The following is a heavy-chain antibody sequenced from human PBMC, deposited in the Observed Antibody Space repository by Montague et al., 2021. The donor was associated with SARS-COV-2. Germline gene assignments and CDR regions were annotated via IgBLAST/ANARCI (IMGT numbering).Heavy chain of an antibody. D-gene: IGHD2-21*01. Sequence: SETLSLTCTVSGGSISSSSYYWGWIRQPPGKGLEWIGTIYYGRSTYYNPSLKSRVTISVDTPKNRFSLKLSSVTAADTAVYYCARQGGDIVVVIVIRGPYYFDYWGQGALVTVSS. CDR2: IYYGRST. CDR3: ARQGGDIVVVIVIRGPYYFDY. V-gene: IGHV4-39*01. CDR1: GGSISSSSYY. J-gene: IGHJ4*02.